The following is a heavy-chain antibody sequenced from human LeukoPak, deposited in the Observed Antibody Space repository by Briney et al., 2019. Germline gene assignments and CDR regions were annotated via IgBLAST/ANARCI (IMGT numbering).Heavy chain of an antibody. V-gene: IGHV3-30*02. CDR2: TPYHGVSR. CDR3: AKDRHGDDTSDY. D-gene: IGHD4-17*01. Sequence: PGGSLRLTCAASGFIFGSYCMHWVRQAPGKGLEWVAFTPYHGVSRYYTESVKGRFTMSRDNSKSTLYLQMNSLRIEDTAVYYCAKDRHGDDTSDYWGQGTLVIVSS. CDR1: GFIFGSYC. J-gene: IGHJ4*02.